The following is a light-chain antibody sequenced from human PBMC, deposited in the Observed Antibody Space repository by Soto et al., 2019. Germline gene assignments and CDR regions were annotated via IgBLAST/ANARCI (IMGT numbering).Light chain of an antibody. CDR3: CSYSTSNTLVYV. CDR1: SGDIGYYSF. Sequence: QSALTQPASVSGSPGQSITISCSGTSGDIGYYSFVSWFQQHPGKAPKLIIYKVSHRPSGVSDRFSASKSGDTASLTISGLQAEDEADYYCCSYSTSNTLVYVFGAGTKLTVL. J-gene: IGLJ1*01. V-gene: IGLV2-14*01. CDR2: KVS.